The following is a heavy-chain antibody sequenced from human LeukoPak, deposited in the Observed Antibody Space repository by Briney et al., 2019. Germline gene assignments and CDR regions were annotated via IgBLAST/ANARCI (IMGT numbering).Heavy chain of an antibody. J-gene: IGHJ6*02. Sequence: ASVKVSCKGSGYTFTTYHIHWVRQAPGQGLEWMGIINPGDGSTSYTQKFQGRVTVTRDTSTSTVYMDLSSLRSEDKAVYYCARAAVHYYSVMDVWGQGTTVTVSS. CDR3: ARAAVHYYSVMDV. CDR2: INPGDGST. V-gene: IGHV1-46*01. CDR1: GYTFTTYH. D-gene: IGHD6-25*01.